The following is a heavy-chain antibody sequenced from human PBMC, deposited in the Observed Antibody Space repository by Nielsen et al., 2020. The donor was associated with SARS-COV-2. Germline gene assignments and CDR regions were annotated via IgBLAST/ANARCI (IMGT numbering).Heavy chain of an antibody. V-gene: IGHV7-4-1*02. Sequence: VKVSCKASGYTFTSYAMNWVRQAPGQGLEWMGWINTNTGNPTYAQGFTGRFVFSLDTSVSTAYLQISSLKAEDTAVYYCARDGGITIFGVAPLNYYYGMDVWGQGTTVTVSS. D-gene: IGHD3-3*01. J-gene: IGHJ6*02. CDR1: GYTFTSYA. CDR3: ARDGGITIFGVAPLNYYYGMDV. CDR2: INTNTGNP.